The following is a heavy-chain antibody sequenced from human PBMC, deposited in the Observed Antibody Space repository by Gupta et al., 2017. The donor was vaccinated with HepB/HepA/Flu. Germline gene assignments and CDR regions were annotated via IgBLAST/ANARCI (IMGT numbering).Heavy chain of an antibody. CDR3: ARRNDFWSGYHNFDI. J-gene: IGHJ3*02. CDR1: GFTLSDYY. V-gene: IGHV3-11*01. D-gene: IGHD3-3*01. CDR2: IRDSGYVI. Sequence: QVQLMESGGGLVKPGGSLRLASDASGFTLSDYYMTWHRQAPGAGLEWLSDIRDSGYVIQYADSVRGRFTISRDNDKKSLFLQLTSLRAEETAVYYCARRNDFWSGYHNFDIWGQGTKVTVSS.